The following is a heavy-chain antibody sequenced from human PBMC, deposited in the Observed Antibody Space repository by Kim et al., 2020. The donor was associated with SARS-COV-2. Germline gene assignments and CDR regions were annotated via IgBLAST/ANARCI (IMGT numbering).Heavy chain of an antibody. V-gene: IGHV4-59*01. D-gene: IGHD1-1*01. Sequence: IASLRSRATISLDTSKNQFSLKLTAVAAADTAVYYCARENTAGSFYFDFWGQGILVTVSS. CDR3: ARENTAGSFYFDF. J-gene: IGHJ4*02.